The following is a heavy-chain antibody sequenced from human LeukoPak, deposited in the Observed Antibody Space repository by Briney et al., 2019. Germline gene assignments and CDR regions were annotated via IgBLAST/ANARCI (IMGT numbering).Heavy chain of an antibody. D-gene: IGHD3-22*01. Sequence: ASVKVSCKASGYTFTGYYMHWVRQAPGQGLEWMGWINPNSGGTNYAQKFQGRVTMTRDTSISTAYMELSRLRSDDTAVYYCARVSITEYYDSSGFYYPPDGTFDYWGQGTLVTVSS. CDR1: GYTFTGYY. CDR2: INPNSGGT. V-gene: IGHV1-2*02. CDR3: ARVSITEYYDSSGFYYPPDGTFDY. J-gene: IGHJ4*02.